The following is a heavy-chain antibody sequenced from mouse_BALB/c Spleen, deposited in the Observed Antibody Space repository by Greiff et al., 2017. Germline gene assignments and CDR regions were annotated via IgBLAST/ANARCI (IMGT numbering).Heavy chain of an antibody. V-gene: IGHV1-18*01. CDR3: ARSPIPFAY. CDR1: GYTFTDYN. Sequence: EVQLVESGPELVKPGASVKIPCKASGYTFTDYNMDWVKQSHGKSLEWIGDINPNNGGTIYNQKFKGKATLTVDKSSSTAYMELRSLTSEDTAVYYCARSPIPFAYWGQGTLVTVSA. J-gene: IGHJ3*01. CDR2: INPNNGGT.